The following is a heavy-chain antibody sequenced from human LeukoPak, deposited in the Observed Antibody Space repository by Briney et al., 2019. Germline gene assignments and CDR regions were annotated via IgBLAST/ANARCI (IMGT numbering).Heavy chain of an antibody. CDR3: ARGRDIAAAGPFDY. J-gene: IGHJ4*02. CDR1: GFTFSSYW. D-gene: IGHD6-13*01. CDR2: INSDGSST. Sequence: PGGSLRLSCAASGFTFSSYWMHWVRQAPGKGLVWVSRINSDGSSTSYADSVKGRFTISRDNAKNTLYLQMNSLRAEDTAVYYCARGRDIAAAGPFDYWGQGTLVTVSS. V-gene: IGHV3-74*01.